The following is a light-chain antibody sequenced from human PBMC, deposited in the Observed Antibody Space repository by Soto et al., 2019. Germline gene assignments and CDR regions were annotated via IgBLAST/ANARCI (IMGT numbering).Light chain of an antibody. V-gene: IGKV3-11*01. CDR2: DTS. J-gene: IGKJ2*01. CDR3: QQRTNWPPYT. Sequence: EIVLTQSPATLSLSPGERATLSCRASQSVSSYLAWYQQKPGQAPRLLIYDTSNRATGIPARFSGSGSGIDFTLTISSLEPEDFAVYYCQQRTNWPPYTFGQGPKLEIK. CDR1: QSVSSY.